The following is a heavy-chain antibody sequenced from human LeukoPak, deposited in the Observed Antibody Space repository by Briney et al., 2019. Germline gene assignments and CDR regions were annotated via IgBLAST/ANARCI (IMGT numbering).Heavy chain of an antibody. CDR2: IYYTGST. CDR3: ASLGNRPTVVTSTTGYYGMDV. D-gene: IGHD4-23*01. Sequence: SETLSLTCTASGGSISSGGYYWSWIRQHPGKGLEWIGYIYYTGSTSYNPSLKSRVSISVDTSKNQFSLKLTSVTAADTAVYYCASLGNRPTVVTSTTGYYGMDVWGQGTTVTVSS. J-gene: IGHJ6*02. CDR1: GGSISSGGYY. V-gene: IGHV4-61*08.